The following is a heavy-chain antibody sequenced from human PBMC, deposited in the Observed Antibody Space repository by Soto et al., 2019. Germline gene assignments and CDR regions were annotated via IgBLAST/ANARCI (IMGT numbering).Heavy chain of an antibody. J-gene: IGHJ4*02. V-gene: IGHV4-31*03. Sequence: QVQLQESGPGLVKPSQTLSLTCTVSGGSISSGGYYWSWIRQQPGKGLEWIGYIYYSGSTYYNPSLKRRLTTSIDTSKNQFSLKLSSVTAADTAVYYCARSSWYHFDYWGQGTLVTVSS. CDR3: ARSSWYHFDY. CDR2: IYYSGST. D-gene: IGHD6-13*01. CDR1: GGSISSGGYY.